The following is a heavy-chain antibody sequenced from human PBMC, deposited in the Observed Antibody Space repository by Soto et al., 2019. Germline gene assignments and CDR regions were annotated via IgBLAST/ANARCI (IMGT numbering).Heavy chain of an antibody. CDR3: ARDHVSSRGRFWSGPSPLYYGMDV. CDR2: IYYSGST. CDR1: GGSISSSSYY. J-gene: IGHJ6*02. D-gene: IGHD3-3*01. V-gene: IGHV4-39*02. Sequence: SETLSLTCTVSGGSISSSSYYWGWIRQPPGKGLEWIGSIYYSGSTYYNPSLKSRVTISVDTSKNQFSLKLSSVTAADTAVYYCARDHVSSRGRFWSGPSPLYYGMDVWGQGTTVTVSS.